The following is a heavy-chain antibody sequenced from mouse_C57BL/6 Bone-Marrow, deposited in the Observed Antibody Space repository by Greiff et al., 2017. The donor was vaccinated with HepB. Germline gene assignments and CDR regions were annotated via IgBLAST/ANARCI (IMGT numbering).Heavy chain of an antibody. Sequence: QVQLQQPGAELVMPGASVKLSCKASGYTFTSYWMHWVKQRPGQGLEWIGEIDPSDSYTNYNQKFKGKATLTVDKSSSTAYMQLSSLTSEDSAVYYCARWYYSSYYFDYWGQGTTLTVSS. CDR3: ARWYYSSYYFDY. J-gene: IGHJ2*01. D-gene: IGHD1-1*01. CDR2: IDPSDSYT. CDR1: GYTFTSYW. V-gene: IGHV1-69*01.